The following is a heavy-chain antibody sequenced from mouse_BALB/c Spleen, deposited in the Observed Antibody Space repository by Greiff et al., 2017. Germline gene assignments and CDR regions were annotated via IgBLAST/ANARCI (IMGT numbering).Heavy chain of an antibody. CDR2: ISSGGSTI. CDR3: ARSYGYGAMDY. CDR1: GFTFSSFG. J-gene: IGHJ4*01. D-gene: IGHD2-2*01. Sequence: EVKLMESGGGLVQPGGSRKLSCAASGFTFSSFGMHWVRQAPEKGLEWVAYISSGGSTIYYADTVKGRFTISRDNPKNTLFLQMTSLRSEDTAMYYCARSYGYGAMDYWGQGTSVTVSS. V-gene: IGHV5-17*02.